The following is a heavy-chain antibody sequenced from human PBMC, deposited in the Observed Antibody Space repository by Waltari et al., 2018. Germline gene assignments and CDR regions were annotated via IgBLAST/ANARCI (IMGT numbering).Heavy chain of an antibody. CDR2: IMPIFGTE. V-gene: IGHV1-69*01. Sequence: QVQLVQSGAEVKKPGSSVKVSCKASGGTFSSYAISWVRQAPGQGLEWMGGIMPIFGTENYAQKFQGRVTITADESTSTAYMELSSLRSEDTAVYYCASPDGYGSGSYYFDYWGQGTLVTVSS. J-gene: IGHJ4*02. CDR1: GGTFSSYA. CDR3: ASPDGYGSGSYYFDY. D-gene: IGHD3-10*01.